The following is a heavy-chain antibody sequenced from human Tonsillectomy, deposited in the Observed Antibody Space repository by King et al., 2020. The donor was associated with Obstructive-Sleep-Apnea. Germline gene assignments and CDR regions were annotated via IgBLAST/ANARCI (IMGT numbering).Heavy chain of an antibody. Sequence: VQLVESGGGLVQPGRSLRLSCTGSGFTFGDYGMSWFRQAPGKGLEWVGFIRIKAYGGTTEYAASEKGRFAISRDDSKSIAYLQINSLKTEDTAVYYCARVMDDYVWGSYYYWGQGTLVTVSS. CDR1: GFTFGDYG. D-gene: IGHD3-16*01. V-gene: IGHV3-49*03. CDR3: ARVMDDYVWGSYYY. J-gene: IGHJ4*02. CDR2: IRIKAYGGTT.